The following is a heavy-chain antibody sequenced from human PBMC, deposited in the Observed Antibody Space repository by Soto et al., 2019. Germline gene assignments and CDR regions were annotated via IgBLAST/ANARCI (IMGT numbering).Heavy chain of an antibody. CDR3: ARGLGYSYGNDFDY. Sequence: ASVKVSCKASGYTFTSYAIDWVRQAPGQRLEWMGWMNADSGNTRYAQKFQGRVTMTRNTSISTAYMELSSLRFEDTAVYYCARGLGYSYGNDFDYWGQGTLVTVSS. V-gene: IGHV1-8*02. D-gene: IGHD5-18*01. CDR1: GYTFTSYA. J-gene: IGHJ4*02. CDR2: MNADSGNT.